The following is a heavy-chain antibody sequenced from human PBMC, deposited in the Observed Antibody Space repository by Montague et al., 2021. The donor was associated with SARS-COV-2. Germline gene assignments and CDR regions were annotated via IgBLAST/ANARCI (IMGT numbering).Heavy chain of an antibody. V-gene: IGHV3-30*04. Sequence: FLRLSFAASGFTFSSYAMHWVRQAPGKGLEWVAVISYDGSNKYYADSVKGRFTIFRDNSKSTLFLQMNSLRAEDTAVYYCAKDIHIVVVTGMDVWGQGTTVTVSS. D-gene: IGHD2-21*02. CDR1: GFTFSSYA. CDR3: AKDIHIVVVTGMDV. J-gene: IGHJ6*02. CDR2: ISYDGSNK.